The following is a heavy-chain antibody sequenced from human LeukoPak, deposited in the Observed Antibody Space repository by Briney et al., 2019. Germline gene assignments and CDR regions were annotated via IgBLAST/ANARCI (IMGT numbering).Heavy chain of an antibody. D-gene: IGHD5-24*01. V-gene: IGHV4-59*08. J-gene: IGHJ4*02. CDR1: GGSISSYY. CDR3: ARARREMVDY. Sequence: PSETLSLTCTVSGGSISSYYWSWIRQPPGKGLEWIGYIYYSGSTNYNPSLKSRVTISVDTSKNQFPLKLSSVTAADTAVYYCARARREMVDYWGQGTLVTVSS. CDR2: IYYSGST.